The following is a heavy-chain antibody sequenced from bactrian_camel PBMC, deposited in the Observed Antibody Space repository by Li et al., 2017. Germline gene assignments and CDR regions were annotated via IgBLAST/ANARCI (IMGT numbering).Heavy chain of an antibody. V-gene: IGHV3S55*01. CDR3: ARSRFVFRGCDLSTSGYYY. CDR1: GHSRGSNC. J-gene: IGHJ4*01. Sequence: VQLVESGGGSVQAGGSLRLSCKVSGHSRGSNCVGWYRLPPGRAPAEREGIAAIRRSGGETWYAGSVKGRFTISRDNAMNTLYLQMDSLKPEDSALYYCARSRFVFRGCDLSTSGYYYGGQGTQVTVS. CDR2: IRRSGGET. D-gene: IGHD5*01.